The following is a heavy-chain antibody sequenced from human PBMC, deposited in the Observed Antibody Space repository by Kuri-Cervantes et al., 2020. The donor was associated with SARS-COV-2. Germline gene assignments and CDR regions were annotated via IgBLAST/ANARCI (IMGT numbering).Heavy chain of an antibody. J-gene: IGHJ4*02. CDR2: ISSSSSYI. D-gene: IGHD2-15*01. V-gene: IGHV3-21*05. CDR3: ARDRGEDIVVVVAASAYDY. Sequence: GESLKISCAASGFTFSSYEMNWVRQAPGKGLEWVSYISSSSSYIYYADSVKGRFTISRDNAKNSLYLQMNSLRAEDTAVYYCARDRGEDIVVVVAASAYDYWGQGTLVTVSS. CDR1: GFTFSSYE.